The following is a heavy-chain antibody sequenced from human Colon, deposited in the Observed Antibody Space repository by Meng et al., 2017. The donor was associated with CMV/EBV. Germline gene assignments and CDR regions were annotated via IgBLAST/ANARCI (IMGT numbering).Heavy chain of an antibody. J-gene: IGHJ5*02. CDR2: IHYTGNT. Sequence: SETLSLTCTVSDGSISPYSWSWIRQPPGKGLEWIGYIHYTGNTYYSPSLRSRVSISMDTSTNQFSLRLNSVTAADTAVYYCARDSDYGPESPGWWFDPWGQGTLVTVSS. CDR1: DGSISPYS. D-gene: IGHD4/OR15-4a*01. V-gene: IGHV4-4*08. CDR3: ARDSDYGPESPGWWFDP.